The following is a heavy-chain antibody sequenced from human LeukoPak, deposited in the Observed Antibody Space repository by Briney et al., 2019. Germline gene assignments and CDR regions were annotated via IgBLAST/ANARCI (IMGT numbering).Heavy chain of an antibody. CDR1: GFTFSNSA. D-gene: IGHD4/OR15-4a*01. J-gene: IGHJ4*02. V-gene: IGHV3-23*01. Sequence: TGGSLRLSCAASGFTFSNSAMSWVRQAPGKGLEWVSGISGSGGSTSYADSVKGRFTISRDNSKNTLYLQMNSLRAEDTAVYYCAKLESMVPFDYWGQGTLVTVSS. CDR2: ISGSGGST. CDR3: AKLESMVPFDY.